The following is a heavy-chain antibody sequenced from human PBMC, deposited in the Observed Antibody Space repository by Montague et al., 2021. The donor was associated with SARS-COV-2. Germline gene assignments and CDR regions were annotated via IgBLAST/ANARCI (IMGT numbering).Heavy chain of an antibody. CDR2: IDWDDDK. CDR3: ARTHYDILAGYYIAFDY. J-gene: IGHJ4*02. D-gene: IGHD3-9*01. Sequence: PALVKPTQTLTLTCTFSGFSLSTSGMCVSWIRQPPGKALEWLAHIDWDDDKYYSTPLKTRLTISRDTSKIQVVLTMTNMDPVDTATYYCARTHYDILAGYYIAFDYWGQGTLVTVSS. CDR1: GFSLSTSGMC. V-gene: IGHV2-70*01.